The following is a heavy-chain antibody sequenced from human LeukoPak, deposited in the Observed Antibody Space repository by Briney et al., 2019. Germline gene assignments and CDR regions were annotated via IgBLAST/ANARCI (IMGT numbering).Heavy chain of an antibody. CDR2: INPQSGDT. D-gene: IGHD1-26*01. Sequence: ASVKVSCKASGYNFIGYYMHWVRQAPGQGLEGMGWINPQSGDTNYVQKFQGRVTMTRDTSIKTVDMELSSLRSDDTAVYYCATGEKGTSWWDDLQHWGQATLVTVSS. J-gene: IGHJ1*01. CDR3: ATGEKGTSWWDDLQH. V-gene: IGHV1-2*02. CDR1: GYNFIGYY.